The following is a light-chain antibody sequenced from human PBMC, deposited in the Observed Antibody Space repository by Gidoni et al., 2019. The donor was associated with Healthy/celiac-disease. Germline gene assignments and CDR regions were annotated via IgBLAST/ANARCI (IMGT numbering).Light chain of an antibody. CDR2: GAS. Sequence: VFTLSPGTLSLSPGERATLSCRASQSVSSSYLAWYQQKPGQAPRLLIYGASSRATGIPDRFSGSGSGTDFTLTISRLEPEDFAVYYCQQYGSSPRSFGQXTKLEIK. V-gene: IGKV3-20*01. CDR1: QSVSSSY. J-gene: IGKJ2*03. CDR3: QQYGSSPRS.